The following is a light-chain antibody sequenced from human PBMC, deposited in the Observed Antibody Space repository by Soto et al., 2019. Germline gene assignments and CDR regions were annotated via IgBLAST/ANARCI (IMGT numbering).Light chain of an antibody. CDR3: QQYDSLLT. CDR2: GAS. V-gene: IGKV3-15*01. Sequence: EIVMTQSPATLSVSPGERATLSCRASQSVSSNLAWYQQKPGQAPRLLIYGASTRATGIPARFSGSGSGTEFTLTISSLQSDDFVTYYCQQYDSLLTFGGGTRVEFK. CDR1: QSVSSN. J-gene: IGKJ4*01.